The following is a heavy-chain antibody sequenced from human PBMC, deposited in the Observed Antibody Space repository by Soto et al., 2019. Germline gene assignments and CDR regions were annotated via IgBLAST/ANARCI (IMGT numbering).Heavy chain of an antibody. J-gene: IGHJ6*02. Sequence: HPGGSLRLSCAASGFTFSSYAMSWVRQAPGKGLEWVSAISGSGGSTYYADSVKGRFTISRDNSKNTLYLQMNSLRAEDTAVYYCAKDFGVPPVFGVVIIPYGMDVWGQGTTVTVSS. D-gene: IGHD3-3*01. CDR2: ISGSGGST. CDR1: GFTFSSYA. CDR3: AKDFGVPPVFGVVIIPYGMDV. V-gene: IGHV3-23*01.